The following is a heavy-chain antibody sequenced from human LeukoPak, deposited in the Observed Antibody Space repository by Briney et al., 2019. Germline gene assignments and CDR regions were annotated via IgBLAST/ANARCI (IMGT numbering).Heavy chain of an antibody. J-gene: IGHJ3*02. V-gene: IGHV3-15*07. D-gene: IGHD4-17*01. CDR1: EFILSSYA. CDR2: IKSKTDGGTT. Sequence: GGSLRLSCEASEFILSSYAMNWVRQAPGKGLEWVGRIKSKTDGGTTDYAAPVKGRFTISRDDSKNTLYLQMNSLKTEDTAVYYCTTYGDYRNDAFDIWGQGTMVTVSS. CDR3: TTYGDYRNDAFDI.